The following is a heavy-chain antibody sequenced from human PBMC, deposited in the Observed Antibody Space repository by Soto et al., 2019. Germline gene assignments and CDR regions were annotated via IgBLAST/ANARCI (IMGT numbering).Heavy chain of an antibody. V-gene: IGHV4-30-2*01. CDR1: VGSITSCGHP. D-gene: IGHD2-8*01. CDR2: IYQTGTT. CDR3: ARAVFCTDGFCFPNWLDP. Sequence: SEALSLTCVVSVGSITSCGHPWSWILQPPMEPLEWIGYIYQTGTTQYNPSLSSRVSISADRSKNQFSLHLTSVTAADTAVYYCARAVFCTDGFCFPNWLDPWGQGILVTVSS. J-gene: IGHJ5*02.